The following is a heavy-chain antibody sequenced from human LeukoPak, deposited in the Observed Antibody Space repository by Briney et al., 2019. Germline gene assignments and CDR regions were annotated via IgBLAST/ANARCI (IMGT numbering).Heavy chain of an antibody. D-gene: IGHD3-10*01. CDR2: LNCVGSST. J-gene: IGHJ4*02. CDR3: ARSPMVRGVEYVDY. CDR1: GFTFSSYW. Sequence: PGGSLRLFCAASGFTFSSYWMHWVRQARGKGLVWVSRLNCVGSSTSYADSVKGRFTVSRDNAKNTLYLQMNSLRAEDTAVYYCARSPMVRGVEYVDYWGQGTLVTVSS. V-gene: IGHV3-74*01.